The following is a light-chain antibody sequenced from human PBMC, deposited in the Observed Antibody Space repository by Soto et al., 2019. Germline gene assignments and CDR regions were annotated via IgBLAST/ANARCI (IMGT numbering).Light chain of an antibody. V-gene: IGLV2-14*01. CDR3: SSYTTSTIRI. CDR2: DVS. J-gene: IGLJ2*01. Sequence: QSVLTQPASVSGSPGQSITISCTGTSSDIGAYKYVSWYQQHPGKAPKVLIYDVSDRPSGVSNRFSGSKSGNTASLTISGLQPEDEADYYCSSYTTSTIRIFGGGTKLTVL. CDR1: SSDIGAYKY.